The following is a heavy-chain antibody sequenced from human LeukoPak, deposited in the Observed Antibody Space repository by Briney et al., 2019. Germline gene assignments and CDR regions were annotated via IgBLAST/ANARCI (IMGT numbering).Heavy chain of an antibody. V-gene: IGHV3-53*01. Sequence: GGSLRLSCAASGFTFSSYSMNWVRQAPGKGLEWVSVIFGGGSTYYADSVKGRFTFSRDNSENTVYLQMNSLRADDTAVYYCARPHSGSYQYAFDAWAKGQWSPSLQ. CDR1: GFTFSSYS. J-gene: IGHJ3*01. CDR3: ARPHSGSYQYAFDA. CDR2: IFGGGST. D-gene: IGHD1-26*01.